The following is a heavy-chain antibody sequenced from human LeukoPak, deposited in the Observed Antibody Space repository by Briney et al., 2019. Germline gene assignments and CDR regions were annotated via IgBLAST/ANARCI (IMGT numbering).Heavy chain of an antibody. Sequence: SVKVSCKASGGTFSSYAISWVRQAPGQGLEWTGGIIPIFGTANYAQKFQGRVTITTDESTSTAYMELTSLRSEDTAVYYCARIPGIAAAGISLSSWFDPWGQGTLVTVSS. V-gene: IGHV1-69*05. CDR1: GGTFSSYA. CDR3: ARIPGIAAAGISLSSWFDP. D-gene: IGHD6-13*01. J-gene: IGHJ5*02. CDR2: IIPIFGTA.